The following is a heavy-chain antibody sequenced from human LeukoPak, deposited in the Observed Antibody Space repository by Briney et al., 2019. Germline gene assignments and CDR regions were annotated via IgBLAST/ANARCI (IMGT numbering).Heavy chain of an antibody. V-gene: IGHV4-39*07. CDR2: IYHSGST. CDR3: ARVSGTTRVGYYYYYMDV. J-gene: IGHJ6*03. CDR1: GDSISTSTHY. D-gene: IGHD3-10*02. Sequence: SETLSPTCSVSGDSISTSTHYWGWIRQPPGKGLEWIGSIYHSGSTYYNPSLKSRVTISVDTSKNQFSLKLSSVTAADTAVYYCARVSGTTRVGYYYYYMDVWGKGTTVTVSS.